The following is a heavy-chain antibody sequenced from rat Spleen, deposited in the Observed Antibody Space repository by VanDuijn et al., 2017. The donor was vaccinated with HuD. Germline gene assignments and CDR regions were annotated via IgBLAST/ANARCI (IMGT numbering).Heavy chain of an antibody. CDR2: ISTSGGNT. V-gene: IGHV5S23*01. J-gene: IGHJ2*01. CDR1: GFTFSDYN. D-gene: IGHD1-11*01. Sequence: EVQLVESGGGLVQPGRSLKLSCAASGFTFSDYNMAWVRQAPTKGLEWVATISTSGGNTYYRDSVKGRFTISRDNAKSTLYLQMDSLRSEDTATYDCARRHYGYTDYFDYWGQGVMVTVSS. CDR3: ARRHYGYTDYFDY.